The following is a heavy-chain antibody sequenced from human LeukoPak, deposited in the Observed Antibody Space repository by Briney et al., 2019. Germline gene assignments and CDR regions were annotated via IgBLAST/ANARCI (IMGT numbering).Heavy chain of an antibody. J-gene: IGHJ4*02. D-gene: IGHD2-2*01. V-gene: IGHV5-10-1*01. CDR3: ARQTGDQYEDY. CDR2: IDPSDSYT. Sequence: GESLKISCKGSGYSFTSYWITWVRQMPGKGREWMGKIDPSDSYTPYSPSFQGHVTISDDNSISTAYVQWSSLKASDTAMYYCARQTGDQYEDYWGQGILVTVSS. CDR1: GYSFTSYW.